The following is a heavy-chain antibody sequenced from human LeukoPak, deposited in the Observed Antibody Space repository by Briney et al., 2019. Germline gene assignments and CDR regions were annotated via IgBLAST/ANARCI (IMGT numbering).Heavy chain of an antibody. J-gene: IGHJ4*02. V-gene: IGHV4-39*01. CDR3: ASPDSGYSNFDY. Sequence: TSETLSLTCTVSGGSISGSCCYWGWIRQTPGKGLEWIGSTSYSGSTHYNPSFKSRVTVSVDTSKNQFFLNLSSVTAADTAVYYCASPDSGYSNFDYWGQGTLVTVSS. CDR2: TSYSGST. D-gene: IGHD3-22*01. CDR1: GGSISGSCCY.